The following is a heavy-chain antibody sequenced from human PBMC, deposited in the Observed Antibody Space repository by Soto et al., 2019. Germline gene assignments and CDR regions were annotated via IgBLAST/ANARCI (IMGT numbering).Heavy chain of an antibody. Sequence: SVKVSCKASGGTFSSYAISWVRQAPGQGLEWMGGIIPIFGTANYAQKFQGRVTITADESKNQFSLKLSSVTAADTAVYYCARVQGSGYGFDYWGQGTLVTVSS. D-gene: IGHD5-18*01. J-gene: IGHJ4*02. CDR3: ARVQGSGYGFDY. V-gene: IGHV1-69*13. CDR1: GGTFSSYA. CDR2: IIPIFGTA.